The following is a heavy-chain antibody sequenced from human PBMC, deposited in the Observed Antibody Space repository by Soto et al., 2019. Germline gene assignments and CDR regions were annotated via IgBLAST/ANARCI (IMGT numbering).Heavy chain of an antibody. J-gene: IGHJ4*01. CDR2: IYYSGST. V-gene: IGHV4-31*03. D-gene: IGHD2-8*01. CDR3: SRHGRKFFDY. CDR1: RGSISSGGYY. Sequence: TLSLTCTVSRGSISSGGYYWSWIRQHPGKGLEWIGYIYYSGSTYYNPSLKSRVTISVDKSKNQFSLKLSSVTAADTAVYYCSRHGRKFFDYSGHGTPVTVSS.